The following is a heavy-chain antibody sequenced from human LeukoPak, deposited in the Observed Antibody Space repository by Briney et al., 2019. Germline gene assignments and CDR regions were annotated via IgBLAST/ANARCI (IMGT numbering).Heavy chain of an antibody. Sequence: GGSLRLSCAASGFTFSSYWMSWVRQAPGKGLEWVANIKPDGSEKHYVDSVKGRLTIARDNAKNSLYLQMNSLGAEDTAVYYCARGDYYGSGSSYHDAFDIWGQGTMVTVSS. CDR1: GFTFSSYW. J-gene: IGHJ3*02. V-gene: IGHV3-7*03. CDR2: IKPDGSEK. D-gene: IGHD3-10*01. CDR3: ARGDYYGSGSSYHDAFDI.